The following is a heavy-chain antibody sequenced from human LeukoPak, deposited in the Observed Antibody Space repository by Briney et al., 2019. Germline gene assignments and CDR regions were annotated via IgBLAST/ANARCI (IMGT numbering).Heavy chain of an antibody. J-gene: IGHJ4*02. D-gene: IGHD6-19*01. Sequence: GGSLRLSCVASGLTYSHNGMHWVRQAPGQGLEGVAFIRYDGSNKYYADSVKGRFTISRDNSKNTLYLQMNSLRAQDTAVYYCAKESFRGGWYEFDYWGQGTLVTVSS. CDR1: GLTYSHNG. CDR2: IRYDGSNK. V-gene: IGHV3-30*02. CDR3: AKESFRGGWYEFDY.